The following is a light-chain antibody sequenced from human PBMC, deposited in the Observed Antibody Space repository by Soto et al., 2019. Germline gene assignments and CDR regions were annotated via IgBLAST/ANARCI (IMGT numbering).Light chain of an antibody. CDR2: AAS. CDR3: QQTYITPDT. J-gene: IGKJ2*01. V-gene: IGKV1-39*01. CDR1: ESMSTY. Sequence: DIQMTQSPSSLSASVGDRVTITCRASESMSTYLNWYQQKPGKAPQLLIYAASSLQSGVPSRFSGSGSGTDFTLTISSLQSEDVATCYCQQTYITPDTFGQGTKLEIK.